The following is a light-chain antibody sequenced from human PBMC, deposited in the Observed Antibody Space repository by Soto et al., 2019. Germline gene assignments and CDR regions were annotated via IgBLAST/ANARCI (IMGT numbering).Light chain of an antibody. J-gene: IGKJ1*01. CDR2: GAS. V-gene: IGKV3-20*01. CDR3: QQYGSSGT. CDR1: QSISNY. Sequence: IVFTPSPRSLSLSPVERATLSCRASQSISNYLAWYQQNPGQAPRLLIYGASNRATGIPDRFSGSGSGTDFTLTISRLEPEDFAVYYCQQYGSSGTFGQGTKVDI.